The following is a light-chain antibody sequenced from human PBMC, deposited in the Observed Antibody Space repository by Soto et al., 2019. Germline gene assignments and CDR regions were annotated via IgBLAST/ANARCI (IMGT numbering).Light chain of an antibody. CDR3: SSYTPTSTLYVI. V-gene: IGLV2-14*02. J-gene: IGLJ2*01. Sequence: QSALTQPASVSGSPGQSITISCTGTSSDVGSYNLVSWYQQHPGEAPKVMIYEGSKRPSGVSNRFSGSKSGNTASLTISGLQAEDEADYYCSSYTPTSTLYVIFGGGTKLTVL. CDR2: EGS. CDR1: SSDVGSYNL.